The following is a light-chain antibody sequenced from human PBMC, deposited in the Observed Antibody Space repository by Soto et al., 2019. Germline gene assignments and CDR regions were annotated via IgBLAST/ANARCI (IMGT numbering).Light chain of an antibody. V-gene: IGKV3-15*01. Sequence: IEMTHSPATLSVSPGEMVTLSCRASESVSSNLAWYQQKPGQAPRLLMYDASTRATGIPDRFSGSGSGTEFTLTISSLQSEDFGVYYCQQYDDWPPWTFGQGTKVDIK. CDR2: DAS. J-gene: IGKJ1*01. CDR1: ESVSSN. CDR3: QQYDDWPPWT.